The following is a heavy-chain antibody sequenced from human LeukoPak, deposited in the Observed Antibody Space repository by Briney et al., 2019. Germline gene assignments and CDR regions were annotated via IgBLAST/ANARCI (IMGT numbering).Heavy chain of an antibody. CDR3: TRESGAFSPFGF. V-gene: IGHV4-4*02. J-gene: IGHJ4*02. CDR2: VHLNGAT. D-gene: IGHD1-26*01. CDR1: GGSITTTNW. Sequence: KPSETLSLTCAVPGGSITTTNWWSWVRQPPGKGLEGIGEVHLNGATNYNPSLESRFSMSIDKSNNHLSVEVTSVTAAATAIYYCTRESGAFSPFGFWGQGTLVTVSS.